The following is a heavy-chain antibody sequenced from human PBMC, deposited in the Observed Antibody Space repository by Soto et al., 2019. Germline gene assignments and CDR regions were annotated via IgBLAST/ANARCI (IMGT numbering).Heavy chain of an antibody. CDR2: IIPIFGTA. Sequence: GASVKVSCKASGGTFSSYAISWVRQAPGQGLEWMGGIIPIFGTANYAQKFQGRVTITADESTSTAYMELSSLRSEDTAVYYCARDLACGGDCYSFGYWGQGTLVTVSS. J-gene: IGHJ4*02. CDR1: GGTFSSYA. V-gene: IGHV1-69*13. CDR3: ARDLACGGDCYSFGY. D-gene: IGHD2-21*02.